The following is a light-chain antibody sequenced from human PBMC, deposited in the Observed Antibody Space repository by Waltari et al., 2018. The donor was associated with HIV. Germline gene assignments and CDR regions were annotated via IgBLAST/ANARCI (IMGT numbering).Light chain of an antibody. Sequence: DIQMTQSPSSLSASVGDRVTISSRASQSISTYLNWYQQKPGRAPKLLIYNGNILQGGVPSRFSGSGSGTDFTLSISSLQPEDFGTYYCQQSYSTLWTFGPGTKV. CDR1: QSISTY. J-gene: IGKJ1*01. CDR3: QQSYSTLWT. CDR2: NGN. V-gene: IGKV1-39*01.